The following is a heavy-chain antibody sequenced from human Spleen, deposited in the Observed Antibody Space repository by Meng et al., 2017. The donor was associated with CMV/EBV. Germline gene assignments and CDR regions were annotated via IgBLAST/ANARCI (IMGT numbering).Heavy chain of an antibody. J-gene: IGHJ6*02. CDR2: ISGNTGFI. CDR3: ARQTTTYYYYGMDV. CDR1: GFTFDDFA. V-gene: IGHV3-9*01. D-gene: IGHD1-1*01. Sequence: SLKISCTASGFTFDDFAMHWVRQTPGEGLEWVSGISGNTGFIGYADSVKGRFTISRDNSKNTLYLQMNSLRAEDTAVYYCARQTTTYYYYGMDVWGQGTTVTVSS.